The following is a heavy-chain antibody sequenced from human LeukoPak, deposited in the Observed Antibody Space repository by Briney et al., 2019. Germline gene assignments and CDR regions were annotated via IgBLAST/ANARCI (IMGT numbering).Heavy chain of an antibody. Sequence: PSETLSLTCTVSGGSISSGSYYWSWIRQPAGKELEWIGRIYTSGSTNYNPSLKSRVTISVDTSKNQFSLKLSSVTAADTAVYYCARSRVPDYFDYWGQGTLVTVSS. V-gene: IGHV4-61*02. CDR2: IYTSGST. CDR3: ARSRVPDYFDY. D-gene: IGHD4/OR15-4a*01. CDR1: GGSISSGSYY. J-gene: IGHJ4*02.